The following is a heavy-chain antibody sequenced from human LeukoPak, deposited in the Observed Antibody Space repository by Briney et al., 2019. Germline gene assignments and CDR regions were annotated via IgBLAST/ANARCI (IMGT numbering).Heavy chain of an antibody. V-gene: IGHV1-69*13. CDR1: GGTFSSYA. J-gene: IGHJ6*03. CDR3: ARDRRGATYYDILTGYSERYYYYYMDV. D-gene: IGHD3-9*01. CDR2: IIPIFGTA. Sequence: AASVKVSCKASGGTFSSYAISWVRQAPGQGLEWMGGIIPIFGTANYAQKFQGRVTITADESTSTAYMELSSLRSEDTAVYYCARDRRGATYYDILTGYSERYYYYYMDVWGKGTTVTVSS.